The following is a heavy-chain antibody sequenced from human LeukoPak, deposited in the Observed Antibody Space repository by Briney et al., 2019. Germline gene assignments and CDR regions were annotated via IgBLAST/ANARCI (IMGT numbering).Heavy chain of an antibody. D-gene: IGHD2-15*01. Sequence: ASVKVSCQASGYTFTGYYMHSVRQAPGQGLEWMGWINPNSGGTNYAQKFQGRVTITRDTSISTAYMELSRLRSDDTAVYYCARARTLTSCYDYCGQGTLVTVSS. J-gene: IGHJ4*02. CDR3: ARARTLTSCYDY. CDR1: GYTFTGYY. CDR2: INPNSGGT. V-gene: IGHV1-2*02.